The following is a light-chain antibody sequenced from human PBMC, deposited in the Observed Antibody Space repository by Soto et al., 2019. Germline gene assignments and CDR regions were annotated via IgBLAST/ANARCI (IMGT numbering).Light chain of an antibody. CDR3: CSYAGSRKV. V-gene: IGLV2-23*02. CDR1: SSDVGSYNL. Sequence: QSVLTQPASVSGSPGQSITISCTGTSSDVGSYNLVSWYQQHPGKAPKLMIYEVSKRPSGVSNRFSGSKSGNTASLTISGRQAEDEADYYCCSYAGSRKVFGGGTKVTVL. J-gene: IGLJ2*01. CDR2: EVS.